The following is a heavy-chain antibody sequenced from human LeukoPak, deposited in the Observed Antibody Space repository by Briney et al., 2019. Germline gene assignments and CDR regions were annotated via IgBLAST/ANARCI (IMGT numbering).Heavy chain of an antibody. CDR2: MRYDGSNK. CDR3: AKDTYDILTGPTGY. V-gene: IGHV3-30*02. Sequence: PGGSLRLSCAASGFTFSSYGMHWVRQAPGTGLEWVAFMRYDGSNKYYADPVKGRFTNSRENSENTPYLQMTSLRAEDTAVYYCAKDTYDILTGPTGYWGQGTLVTVSS. J-gene: IGHJ4*02. D-gene: IGHD3-9*01. CDR1: GFTFSSYG.